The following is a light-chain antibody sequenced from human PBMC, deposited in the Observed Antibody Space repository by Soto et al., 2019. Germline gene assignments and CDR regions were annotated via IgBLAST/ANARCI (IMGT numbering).Light chain of an antibody. CDR1: QSVDYN. Sequence: EIVLTQSPGTVSLSPGERATLSCRASQSVDYNYLAWYQQKPGQAPRLLIYDTYIRATGIPARFSGSGSGTEFTLTIASLQSEDFGVYYCQRFNRWPLAFGGGTKVDIK. J-gene: IGKJ4*01. CDR3: QRFNRWPLA. CDR2: DTY. V-gene: IGKV3-15*01.